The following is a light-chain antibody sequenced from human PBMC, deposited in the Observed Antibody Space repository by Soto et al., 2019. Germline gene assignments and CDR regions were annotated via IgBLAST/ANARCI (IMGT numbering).Light chain of an antibody. J-gene: IGKJ1*01. CDR2: GAS. CDR1: QSVSSN. CDR3: QQYNNWPLT. Sequence: EIVMTQSPATLSVSPGAGAPLSCRASQSVSSNLAWYQQKPGQAPRLLIYGASTRATGIPARFSGSGSGTEFTLTISSLQSEDFVVYYCQQYNNWPLTFGQGTKVDIK. V-gene: IGKV3-15*01.